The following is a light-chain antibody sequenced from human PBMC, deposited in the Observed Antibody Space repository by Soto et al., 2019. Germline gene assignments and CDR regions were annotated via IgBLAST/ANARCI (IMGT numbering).Light chain of an antibody. CDR3: QQYDNWPWT. CDR1: QSVSSN. J-gene: IGKJ1*01. V-gene: IGKV3-15*01. CDR2: GAS. Sequence: IVMTQSPATLSVSPGERATLSCRASQSVSSNLAWYQQKPDQAPRLLIYGASTRATGIPARFSGSGSGTEFTLTISGLQSEDFAVYYCQQYDNWPWTFGQGTKVDIK.